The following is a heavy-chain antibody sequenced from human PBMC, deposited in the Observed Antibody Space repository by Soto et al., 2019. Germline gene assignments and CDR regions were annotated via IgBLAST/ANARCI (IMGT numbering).Heavy chain of an antibody. CDR1: GYTFTGYY. J-gene: IGHJ6*02. CDR3: AREAVVVVPAAMRSLGYYYGMDV. Sequence: QVQLVQSGAEVKKPGASVKVSCKASGYTFTGYYMHWVRQAPGQGLEWMGWINPNSGGTNYAQKFQGRVTTTRYTSISTAYMALSRLRSGDTAVYYGAREAVVVVPAAMRSLGYYYGMDVWGQGTTVTVSS. D-gene: IGHD2-2*01. V-gene: IGHV1-2*02. CDR2: INPNSGGT.